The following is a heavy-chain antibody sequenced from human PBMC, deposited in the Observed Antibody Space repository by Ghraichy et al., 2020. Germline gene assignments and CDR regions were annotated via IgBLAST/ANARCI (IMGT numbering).Heavy chain of an antibody. CDR2: IGSSRSYI. V-gene: IGHV3-21*01. CDR1: GFTFSSCN. Sequence: GGSLRLSCAASGFTFSSCNMNWVHQAPGKGLEWVSSIGSSRSYIYYADSLKGRFTISRDNAKNSLYLQMDSLRAEDTAVYYCARGPHPFYHYYGMDVWGQGTTVTVSS. J-gene: IGHJ6*02. CDR3: ARGPHPFYHYYGMDV.